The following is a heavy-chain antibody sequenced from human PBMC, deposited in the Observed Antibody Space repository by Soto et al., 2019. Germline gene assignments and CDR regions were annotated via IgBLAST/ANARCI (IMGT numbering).Heavy chain of an antibody. Sequence: SVKVSCKASGGTFSSYAISWVRQAPGQGLEWMGGIIPIFGTANYAQKFQGRVTITADKSTSTAYMELSSLRSEDTAVYYCARGYYDFWSGYLQYNWFDPWGQGXLVTVPS. J-gene: IGHJ5*02. D-gene: IGHD3-3*01. V-gene: IGHV1-69*06. CDR1: GGTFSSYA. CDR2: IIPIFGTA. CDR3: ARGYYDFWSGYLQYNWFDP.